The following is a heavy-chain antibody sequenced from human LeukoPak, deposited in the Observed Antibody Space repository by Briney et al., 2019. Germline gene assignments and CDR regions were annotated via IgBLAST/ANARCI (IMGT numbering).Heavy chain of an antibody. V-gene: IGHV3-23*01. CDR2: ISGSGGST. CDR3: AKGGSNVVVPAAKAYYFDY. D-gene: IGHD2-2*01. J-gene: IGHJ4*02. Sequence: QPGGSLRLSCAASGFTFSSYAMSWVRQAPGKGLEWVSAISGSGGSTYYADSVKGRFTISRDNSKNTLYLQMNSLRAEDTAVYYCAKGGSNVVVPAAKAYYFDYWGQGTLVTVSS. CDR1: GFTFSSYA.